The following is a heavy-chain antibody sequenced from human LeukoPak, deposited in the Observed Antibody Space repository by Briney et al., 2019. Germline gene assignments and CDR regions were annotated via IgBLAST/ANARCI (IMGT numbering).Heavy chain of an antibody. Sequence: SGGSPRLSCAASGFTFSSYWMSWVRQAPGEGLEWVANIKQDGSEKYYVDSVKGRFTISRDNAKNSLYLQMNSLRAEDTAVYYCAAGDYFDYWGQRILVAVSS. J-gene: IGHJ4*02. V-gene: IGHV3-7*01. CDR2: IKQDGSEK. CDR1: GFTFSSYW. CDR3: AAGDYFDY. D-gene: IGHD7-27*01.